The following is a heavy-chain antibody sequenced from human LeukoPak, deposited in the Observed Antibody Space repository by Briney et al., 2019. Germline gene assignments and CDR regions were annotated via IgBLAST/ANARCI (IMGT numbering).Heavy chain of an antibody. V-gene: IGHV3-21*01. CDR3: ARERCSGGSCYYYYYGMDV. Sequence: GGSLRLSCAASGFTFSSYSMNWVRQAPGKGLEWVSSISSSSSYIYYADSVKGRFTISRDNAKNSLYLQMNSLRAEDTAVYYCARERCSGGSCYYYYYGMDVWSQGTTVTVSS. J-gene: IGHJ6*02. D-gene: IGHD2-15*01. CDR1: GFTFSSYS. CDR2: ISSSSSYI.